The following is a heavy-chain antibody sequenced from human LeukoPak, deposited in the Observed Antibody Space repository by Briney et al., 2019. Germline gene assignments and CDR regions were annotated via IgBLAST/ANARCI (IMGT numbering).Heavy chain of an antibody. D-gene: IGHD6-19*01. CDR2: ISSSGSTI. Sequence: GGSLRLSCAASGFTFSDYYMSWIRQAPGNGLEWVSYISSSGSTIYYADSVKGRFTISRDNAKNSLYLQMNSQRAEDTAVYYCARPCYTGYSSGWYAYWGQGTLVTVSS. V-gene: IGHV3-11*01. CDR3: ARPCYTGYSSGWYAY. CDR1: GFTFSDYY. J-gene: IGHJ4*02.